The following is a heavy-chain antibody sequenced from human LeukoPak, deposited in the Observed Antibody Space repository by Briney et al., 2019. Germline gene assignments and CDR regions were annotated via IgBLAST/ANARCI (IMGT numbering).Heavy chain of an antibody. D-gene: IGHD1-1*01. CDR1: GFTFSGSA. CDR2: IRSKANSYAT. V-gene: IGHV3-73*01. CDR3: TRQSSGCLERQVDY. J-gene: IGHJ4*02. Sequence: GGSLRLSCAVYGFTFSGSAMHWVRQASGERLEWVGRIRSKANSYATAYAASVKGRFTISRDDSKNTAYLQMNSLKTEDTAVYYCTRQSSGCLERQVDYWGQGTLVTVSS.